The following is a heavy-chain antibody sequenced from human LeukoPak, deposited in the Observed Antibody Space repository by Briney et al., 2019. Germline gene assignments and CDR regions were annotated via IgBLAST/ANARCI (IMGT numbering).Heavy chain of an antibody. CDR3: ARAPIAAAGNYYYGMDV. V-gene: IGHV4-31*03. D-gene: IGHD6-13*01. J-gene: IGHJ6*02. CDR1: GGSISSCGYC. CDR2: IYYSGST. Sequence: SQTLSLTCTVSGGSISSCGYCWSWIRQHPGKGLEWIGYIYYSGSTYYNPSLKSRVTISVDTSKNQFSLKLSSVTAADTAVYYCARAPIAAAGNYYYGMDVWGQGTTVTVSS.